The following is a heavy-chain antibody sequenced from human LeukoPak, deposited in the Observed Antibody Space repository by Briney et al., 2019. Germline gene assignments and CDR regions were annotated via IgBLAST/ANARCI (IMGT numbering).Heavy chain of an antibody. Sequence: GGSLRLSCAASGFTFSYYWMYWVRQAPGKGLVWVSRINPDGSTTDYADSVKGRFTISRDNAKNTLYLQVNTLRAQDARVYHCTSTGNSGYWGQGTPVTVSS. CDR3: TSTGNSGY. D-gene: IGHD4-23*01. J-gene: IGHJ4*02. V-gene: IGHV3-74*01. CDR1: GFTFSYYW. CDR2: INPDGSTT.